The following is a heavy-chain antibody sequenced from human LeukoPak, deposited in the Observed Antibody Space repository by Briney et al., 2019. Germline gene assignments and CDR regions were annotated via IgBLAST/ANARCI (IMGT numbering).Heavy chain of an antibody. J-gene: IGHJ4*02. V-gene: IGHV3-64*04. CDR2: ISSKGDTT. Sequence: GGPLRLSCSASGFTFDTYAMHWVRQAPGKGLEYVSVISSKGDTTYYADSVKGRFIISRDNSKNTLYLQMNSLRAEDTAVYYCARDDYGPYFDYWGRGTLVTVSS. D-gene: IGHD4-17*01. CDR1: GFTFDTYA. CDR3: ARDDYGPYFDY.